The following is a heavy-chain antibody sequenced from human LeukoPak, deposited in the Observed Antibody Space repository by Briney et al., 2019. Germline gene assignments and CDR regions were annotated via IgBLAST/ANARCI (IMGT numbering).Heavy chain of an antibody. D-gene: IGHD2-2*01. CDR1: GFTFSNFG. J-gene: IGHJ4*02. V-gene: IGHV3-23*01. Sequence: GGSLRLSCEASGFTFSNFGMNWVRQAPGKGLEWVSAITGSGGNTYYADSVRGRFTISRDSSKNTLYLQMNSLRAEDTAVYYCAKIAGLSTSWRFDSWGQGTLVTVSS. CDR2: ITGSGGNT. CDR3: AKIAGLSTSWRFDS.